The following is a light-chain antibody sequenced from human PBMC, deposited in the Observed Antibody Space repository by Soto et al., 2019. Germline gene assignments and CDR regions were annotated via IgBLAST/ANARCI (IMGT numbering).Light chain of an antibody. V-gene: IGKV3-15*01. CDR2: GAS. Sequence: EIVMTQSPATLSVSPGERATLSCRASQSVSSNLAWYQQKPGQAPRLLIYGASTRATGIPARFGGSGSGTEFILTISSLQSEDVAVYYCQQYHKWPLTFGGGTKVEI. J-gene: IGKJ4*01. CDR3: QQYHKWPLT. CDR1: QSVSSN.